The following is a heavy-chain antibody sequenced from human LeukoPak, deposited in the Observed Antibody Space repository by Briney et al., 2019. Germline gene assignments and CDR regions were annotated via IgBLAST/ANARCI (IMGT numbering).Heavy chain of an antibody. CDR2: IYYSGST. J-gene: IGHJ3*02. D-gene: IGHD3-22*01. CDR1: GGSISTYY. CDR3: ARMYFYDSSGFQKGAFDI. V-gene: IGHV4-59*08. Sequence: ETLSLTCTVSGGSISTYYWSWLRQPPGKGLEWIGYIYYSGSTNYNPSLKSRVTISVDTSKYQFSLKLSSVTAADTAVYYCARMYFYDSSGFQKGAFDIWGQGTMVTVSS.